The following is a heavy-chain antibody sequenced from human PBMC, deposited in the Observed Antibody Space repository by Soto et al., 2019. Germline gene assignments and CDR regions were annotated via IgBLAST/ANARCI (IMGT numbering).Heavy chain of an antibody. CDR1: GYTFTSYG. Sequence: ASVKVSCQASGYTFTSYGISWVRQAPGQGLAWMGWISAYNGNTNYAQKLQGRVTMTTDTSTSTAYMELRSLRSDDTAVYYCARDLGGIVVVPAAANFDYWGQGTLVTVSS. CDR3: ARDLGGIVVVPAAANFDY. V-gene: IGHV1-18*01. CDR2: ISAYNGNT. J-gene: IGHJ4*02. D-gene: IGHD2-2*01.